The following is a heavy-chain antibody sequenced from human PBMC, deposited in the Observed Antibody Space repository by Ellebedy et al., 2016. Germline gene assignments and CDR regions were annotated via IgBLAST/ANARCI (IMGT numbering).Heavy chain of an antibody. CDR1: GGSISSYY. J-gene: IGHJ4*02. CDR2: IYYSGST. CDR3: ARGGSGWYRYFDY. Sequence: SETLSLXCTVSGGSISSYYWSWIRQPPGKGLEWIGYIYYSGSTNYNPSLKSRVTISVDTSKNQFSLKLSSVTAADTAVYYCARGGSGWYRYFDYWGQGTLVTVSS. D-gene: IGHD6-19*01. V-gene: IGHV4-59*01.